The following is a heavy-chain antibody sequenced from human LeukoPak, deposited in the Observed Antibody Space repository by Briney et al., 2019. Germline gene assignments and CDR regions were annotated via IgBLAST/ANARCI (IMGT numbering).Heavy chain of an antibody. CDR1: GGSISSGGYS. J-gene: IGHJ4*02. V-gene: IGHV4-30-2*01. CDR3: ARGPYYYDSSGSIDC. CDR2: IYHSGST. Sequence: PSETLSLTCAVSGGSISSGGYSWSWIRQPPGKGLEWIGYIYHSGSTYYNPSLKSRVTISVDRSKNQFSLKLSSVTAADTAVYYCARGPYYYDSSGSIDCWGQGTLVTVSS. D-gene: IGHD3-22*01.